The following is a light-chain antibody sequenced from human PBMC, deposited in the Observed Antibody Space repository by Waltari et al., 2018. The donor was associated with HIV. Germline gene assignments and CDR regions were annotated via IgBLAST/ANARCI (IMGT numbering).Light chain of an antibody. CDR2: KDS. CDR1: ALPKHN. Sequence: SYELTQPPSVSVSPGQTARITCSGDALPKHNADWYQQKPGQAPVLVIYKDSERPSGIPERFSGSSSGTTVTLTISGVQAEDEADYYCQSADSSDTYSWVFGGGTKLTVL. J-gene: IGLJ3*02. CDR3: QSADSSDTYSWV. V-gene: IGLV3-25*03.